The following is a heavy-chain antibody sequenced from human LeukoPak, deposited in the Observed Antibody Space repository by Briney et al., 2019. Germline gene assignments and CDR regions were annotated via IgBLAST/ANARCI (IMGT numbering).Heavy chain of an antibody. V-gene: IGHV1-2*06. CDR3: ARGPTIMITFGGPPGGNRFGY. CDR2: INPNSGGT. J-gene: IGHJ4*02. D-gene: IGHD3-16*01. Sequence: GASVKVSCKASGYTFTGYYMHWVRQAPGQGLEWMGRINPNSGGTNYAQKFQGRVTMTRDTSISTAYMELSRLRSDDTAVYYCARGPTIMITFGGPPGGNRFGYWGQGTLVTVSS. CDR1: GYTFTGYY.